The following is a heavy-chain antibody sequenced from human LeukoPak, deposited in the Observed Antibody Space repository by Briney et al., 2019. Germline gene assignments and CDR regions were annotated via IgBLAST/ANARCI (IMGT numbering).Heavy chain of an antibody. Sequence: GGSLRLSCAASGFTVSSNYMSWVRQAPGKGLEWVSVIYSGGSTYYADSVEGRFTISRDNSKNTLYLQMNSLRAEDTAVYYCARDRMRRGQNQRNGVFDPWGQGTLVTVSS. J-gene: IGHJ5*02. CDR2: IYSGGST. CDR3: ARDRMRRGQNQRNGVFDP. V-gene: IGHV3-66*01. D-gene: IGHD1-14*01. CDR1: GFTVSSNY.